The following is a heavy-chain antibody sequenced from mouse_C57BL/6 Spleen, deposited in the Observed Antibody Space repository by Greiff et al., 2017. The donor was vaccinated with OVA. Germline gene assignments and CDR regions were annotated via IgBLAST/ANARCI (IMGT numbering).Heavy chain of an antibody. CDR3: ASYYGSSYDAMDY. J-gene: IGHJ4*01. Sequence: VKLQESGAELARPGASVKLSCKASGYTFTSYGISWVKQRTGQGLEWIGEIYPRSGNTYYNEKFKGKATLTADKSSSTAYMELRSLTSEDSAVYFCASYYGSSYDAMDYWGQGTSVTVSS. CDR2: IYPRSGNT. V-gene: IGHV1-81*01. CDR1: GYTFTSYG. D-gene: IGHD1-1*01.